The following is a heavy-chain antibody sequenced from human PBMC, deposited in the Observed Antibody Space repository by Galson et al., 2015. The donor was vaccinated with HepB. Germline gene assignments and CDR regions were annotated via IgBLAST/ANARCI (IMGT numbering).Heavy chain of an antibody. CDR3: ARMAPPDY. J-gene: IGHJ4*02. V-gene: IGHV5-51*03. D-gene: IGHD5-24*01. Sequence: QSGAEVKKPGESLKISCKGSGYNLTGYWIGWVRQMPGKGLEWMGMTYLGVSDTRYSPSFQGRVTISADKFISTAYLQWSSLEASDTAMYYCARMAPPDYWGQGTRVTVSS. CDR1: GYNLTGYW. CDR2: TYLGVSDT.